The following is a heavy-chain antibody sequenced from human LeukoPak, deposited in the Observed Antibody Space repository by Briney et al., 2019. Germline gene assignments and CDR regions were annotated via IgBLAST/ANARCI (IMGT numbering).Heavy chain of an antibody. Sequence: PGRSLRLSCAASGFTFSSYGMHWVRQAPGKGLEWVAVISYDGSNKHYADSVKGRFTISRDNSKITLYLQMNSLRAEDTAVYYCAKEVADVVVGTLDGMDVWGQGTTVTVSS. J-gene: IGHJ6*02. CDR3: AKEVADVVVGTLDGMDV. CDR2: ISYDGSNK. CDR1: GFTFSSYG. D-gene: IGHD2-15*01. V-gene: IGHV3-30*18.